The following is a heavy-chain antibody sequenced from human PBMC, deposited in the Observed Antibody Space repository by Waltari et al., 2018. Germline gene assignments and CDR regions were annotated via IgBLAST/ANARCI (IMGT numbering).Heavy chain of an antibody. Sequence: EVQLVESGGGLVKPGGSLRLSCAASGFTFSSYSMNWVRQAPGKGLEWVSSISSSSSYIYYGDSVKGRVTISRDNAKNSLYLQMNSLRAEDTAVYYCARVCSSTSCYRDAFDIWGQGTMVTVSS. V-gene: IGHV3-21*01. CDR3: ARVCSSTSCYRDAFDI. CDR1: GFTFSSYS. J-gene: IGHJ3*02. D-gene: IGHD2-2*01. CDR2: ISSSSSYI.